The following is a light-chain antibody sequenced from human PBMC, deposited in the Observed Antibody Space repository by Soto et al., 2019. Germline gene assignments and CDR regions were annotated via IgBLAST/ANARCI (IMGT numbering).Light chain of an antibody. J-gene: IGLJ1*01. CDR3: SSFASTHTYV. V-gene: IGLV2-14*01. CDR1: SSDVAFYNH. CDR2: EVN. Sequence: QSVLTQPASVSGSPGQSMTISCTGTSSDVAFYNHVSWYQQHPGKAPKLLIYEVNNRPSGVSHRFSGSKSGNTASLTISGLQAEDEADYYCSSFASTHTYVFGTGTRSPS.